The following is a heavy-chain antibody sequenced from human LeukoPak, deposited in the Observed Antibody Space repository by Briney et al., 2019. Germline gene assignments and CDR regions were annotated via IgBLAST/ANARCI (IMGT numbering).Heavy chain of an antibody. D-gene: IGHD2-2*01. CDR1: GFTFSSYS. Sequence: GGSLRLSCAASGFTFSSYSMNWVRQAPGKGLEWVSSISSSSSYIYYADSVKGRFTISRDNAKNSLYLQMNSLRAEDTAVYYWARGLDPPIVVVPAADYWGQGTLVTVSS. CDR3: ARGLDPPIVVVPAADY. CDR2: ISSSSSYI. J-gene: IGHJ4*02. V-gene: IGHV3-21*01.